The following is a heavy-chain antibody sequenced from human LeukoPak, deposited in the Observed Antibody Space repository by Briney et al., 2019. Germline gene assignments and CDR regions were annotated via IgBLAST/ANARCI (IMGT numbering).Heavy chain of an antibody. Sequence: NPSETLSLTCTVSGGSIRSYYWSWIRQPPGKGLEWIGYISDSGSTDYKSSLKSRVSMSVDTSKNQFPLKLSSVTAADTAVYYCARDNWNYPTHFFDYWGQRTLVTVSS. D-gene: IGHD1-7*01. J-gene: IGHJ4*02. CDR1: GGSIRSYY. CDR2: ISDSGST. CDR3: ARDNWNYPTHFFDY. V-gene: IGHV4-59*01.